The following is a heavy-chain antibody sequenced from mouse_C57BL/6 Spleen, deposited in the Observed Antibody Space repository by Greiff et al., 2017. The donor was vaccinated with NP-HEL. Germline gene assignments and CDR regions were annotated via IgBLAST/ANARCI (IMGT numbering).Heavy chain of an antibody. Sequence: EVMLVESGGGLVKPGGSLKLSCAASGFTFSSYAMSWVRQTPEKRLEWVATISDGGSYTYYPDNVKGRFPISRDNAKNNLYLQMSHMKSEDTAMYYSARDDDYYAMDYWGQGTSVTVSS. CDR1: GFTFSSYA. J-gene: IGHJ4*01. V-gene: IGHV5-4*01. CDR2: ISDGGSYT. CDR3: ARDDDYYAMDY.